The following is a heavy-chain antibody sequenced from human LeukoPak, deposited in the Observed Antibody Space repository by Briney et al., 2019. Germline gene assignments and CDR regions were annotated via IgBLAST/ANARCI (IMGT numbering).Heavy chain of an antibody. Sequence: PSETLSLTCTVSGYSISSGYYWGWIRQPPGKGLEWIGYIYYSGSTNYNPSLKSRVTISVDTSKNQFSLKLSSVTAADTAVYYCARDDSSGYTFDYWGQGTLVTVSS. D-gene: IGHD3-22*01. CDR2: IYYSGST. CDR3: ARDDSSGYTFDY. CDR1: GYSISSGYY. J-gene: IGHJ4*02. V-gene: IGHV4-61*01.